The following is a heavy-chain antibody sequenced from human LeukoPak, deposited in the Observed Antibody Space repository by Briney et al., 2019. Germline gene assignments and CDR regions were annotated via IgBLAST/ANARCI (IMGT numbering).Heavy chain of an antibody. CDR1: GITFSSYW. Sequence: GGSLRLSCVGSGITFSSYWMNWVRQAPGKGLEWVGRIKSKTDGGTTDYAAPVKGRFTISRDDSKNTLYLQMNSLKTEDTAVYYCTTGSMVRGVIDDHYYYYYGMDVWGQGTTVTVSS. J-gene: IGHJ6*02. CDR3: TTGSMVRGVIDDHYYYYYGMDV. D-gene: IGHD3-10*01. CDR2: IKSKTDGGTT. V-gene: IGHV3-15*07.